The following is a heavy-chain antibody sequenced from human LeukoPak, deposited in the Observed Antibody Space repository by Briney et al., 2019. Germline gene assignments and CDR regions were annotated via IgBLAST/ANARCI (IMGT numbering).Heavy chain of an antibody. V-gene: IGHV3-33*01. D-gene: IGHD4-17*01. CDR3: AREEDYGDYVRDTNYYYGMDV. J-gene: IGHJ6*02. CDR2: IWYDGSNK. CDR1: GFTFSSYG. Sequence: GGSLRLSCAASGFTFSSYGMHWVRQAPGKGLEWVAVIWYDGSNKYYADSVKGRFTISRDNSKNTLYLQMNSLRAEDTAVYYCAREEDYGDYVRDTNYYYGMDVWGQGTTVTVSS.